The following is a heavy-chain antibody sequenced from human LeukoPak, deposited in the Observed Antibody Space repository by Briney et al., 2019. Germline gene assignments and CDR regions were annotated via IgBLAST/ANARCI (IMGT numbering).Heavy chain of an antibody. J-gene: IGHJ4*02. CDR3: ARRGGSSSRRSPIDY. V-gene: IGHV3-7*01. D-gene: IGHD6-6*01. Sequence: PGGSLRLSCTASGFTLSDYWMTWVRQAPGKGPEWVANIKQDGSQRYYVDSVRGRFTISRDNAKNSLFLQMNGLRAGDTAVYYCARRGGSSSRRSPIDYWGQGTLVTVSS. CDR2: IKQDGSQR. CDR1: GFTLSDYW.